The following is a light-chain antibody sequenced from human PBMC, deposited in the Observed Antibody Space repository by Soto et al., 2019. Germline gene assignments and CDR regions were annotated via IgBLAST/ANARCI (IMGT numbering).Light chain of an antibody. Sequence: EIVLTQSPDTLSLSPGERVTLSCRASQRMTNNFLAWFQQKPGLAPRLLIHGASTRASGVPDRFTGGGSGTDFVLTISRVEPEDFAVYYCQQYNNWPPETFGGGTKVEIK. CDR1: QRMTNNF. CDR3: QQYNNWPPET. CDR2: GAS. V-gene: IGKV3-20*01. J-gene: IGKJ4*01.